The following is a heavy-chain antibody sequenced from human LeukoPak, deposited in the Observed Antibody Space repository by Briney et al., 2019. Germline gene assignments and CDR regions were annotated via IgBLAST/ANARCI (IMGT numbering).Heavy chain of an antibody. V-gene: IGHV1-69*13. J-gene: IGHJ4*02. CDR3: ARVASGEGWHDY. D-gene: IGHD5-24*01. CDR1: GYTFTGYY. Sequence: ASVKVSCKASGYTFTGYYMHWVRQAPGQGLEWMGRIIPIFGTANYAQTFQGRVTITSAQSTSTASVALSSLRSEDTAVYYCARVASGEGWHDYWGQGTLVTVSS. CDR2: IIPIFGTA.